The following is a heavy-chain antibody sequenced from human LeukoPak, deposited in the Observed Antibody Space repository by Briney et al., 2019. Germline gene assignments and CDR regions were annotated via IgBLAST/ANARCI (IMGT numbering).Heavy chain of an antibody. CDR2: IYYSGST. Sequence: KSGGSLRLSCAASGFTLSNAWMSWVRQAPGKGLEWIGSIYYSGSTYYNPSLKSRVTISVDTSKNQFSLKLSSVTAADTAVYYCARRSYDTLTGYYNVDYWGQGTLVTVSS. CDR1: GFTLSNAW. CDR3: ARRSYDTLTGYYNVDY. J-gene: IGHJ4*02. D-gene: IGHD3-9*01. V-gene: IGHV4-39*01.